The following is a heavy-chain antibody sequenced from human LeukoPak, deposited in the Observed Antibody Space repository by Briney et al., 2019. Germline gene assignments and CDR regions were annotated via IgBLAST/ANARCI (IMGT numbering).Heavy chain of an antibody. D-gene: IGHD3-22*01. V-gene: IGHV1-8*03. Sequence: ASVKVSCKASGYTFTSYGINWVRQATGQGLEWMGWMNPNSGNTGYAQKFQGRVTITRNTSISTAYMELSSLRSEDTAVYYCARGLDSSGLPDYWGQGTLVTVSS. CDR1: GYTFTSYG. J-gene: IGHJ4*02. CDR3: ARGLDSSGLPDY. CDR2: MNPNSGNT.